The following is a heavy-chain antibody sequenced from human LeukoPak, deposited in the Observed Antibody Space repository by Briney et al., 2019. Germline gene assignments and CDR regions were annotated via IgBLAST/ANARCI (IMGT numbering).Heavy chain of an antibody. CDR2: IIDSTGYT. J-gene: IGHJ4*02. Sequence: GGSLRLSCVASGFTFSRYGMNWARQAPGKGLEWVSSIIDSTGYTYYADSVKGRFTISRDNAKNSLYLQMNSLRAEDTAVYYCARDRGYSNFDYWGQGTLVTVSS. V-gene: IGHV3-21*01. CDR3: ARDRGYSNFDY. D-gene: IGHD4-11*01. CDR1: GFTFSRYG.